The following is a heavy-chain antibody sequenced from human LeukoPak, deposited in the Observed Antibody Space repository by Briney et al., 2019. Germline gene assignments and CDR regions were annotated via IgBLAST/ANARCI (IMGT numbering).Heavy chain of an antibody. D-gene: IGHD4-17*01. J-gene: IGHJ4*02. CDR1: GFSFSTSW. CDR3: ARGHYGRDY. V-gene: IGHV3-7*04. CDR2: INADGNEK. Sequence: GGSLRLSCGASGFSFSTSWMTWVRQAPGKGLEWVAHINADGNEKYYVDYVKGRFTISRDNAKRSAYLQMDGLRVEDTAVYYCARGHYGRDYWGQGTLVTVSS.